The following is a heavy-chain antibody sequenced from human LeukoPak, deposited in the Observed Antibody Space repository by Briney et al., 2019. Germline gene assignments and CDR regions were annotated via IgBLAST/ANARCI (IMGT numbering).Heavy chain of an antibody. J-gene: IGHJ4*02. Sequence: SETLSLTCTVSGGSIGTYYWSWIRQPPGKGLEWIGYIYYNGHTDYNPSLRSRVTISVHTSKNQFSLKLSSVTAADTAVYYCARDRHWTNDWVFDYWGQGTLVTVSS. CDR2: IYYNGHT. CDR3: ARDRHWTNDWVFDY. V-gene: IGHV4-59*01. D-gene: IGHD1/OR15-1a*01. CDR1: GGSIGTYY.